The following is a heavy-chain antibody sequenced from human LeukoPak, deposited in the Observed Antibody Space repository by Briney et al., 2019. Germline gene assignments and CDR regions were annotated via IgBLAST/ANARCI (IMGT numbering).Heavy chain of an antibody. CDR3: ARDHIKGDAFDI. J-gene: IGHJ3*02. V-gene: IGHV3-66*01. CDR1: GFTVSSDY. CDR2: IYSGGNT. Sequence: GGSLRLSCVASGFTVSSDYMTWVRQAPGKGLEWVSVIYSGGNTYYADSVKGRFTISRDNSKNTLYLQMNSLRAEDTAVYYCARDHIKGDAFDIWGQGTMVTVSS.